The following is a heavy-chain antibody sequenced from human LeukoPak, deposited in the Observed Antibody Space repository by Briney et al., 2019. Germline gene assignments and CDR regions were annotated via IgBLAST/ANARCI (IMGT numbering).Heavy chain of an antibody. Sequence: TGGSLRLSCAASGFTFSDYYMSWIRQAPGKGLEWVSYISSSGSTIYYADSVKGRFTISRDNAKNSLYLQMNSLRAGDTAVYYCAKERGRVREHAFDIWGQGTMVTVSS. D-gene: IGHD3-10*01. J-gene: IGHJ3*02. CDR2: ISSSGSTI. CDR3: AKERGRVREHAFDI. CDR1: GFTFSDYY. V-gene: IGHV3-11*01.